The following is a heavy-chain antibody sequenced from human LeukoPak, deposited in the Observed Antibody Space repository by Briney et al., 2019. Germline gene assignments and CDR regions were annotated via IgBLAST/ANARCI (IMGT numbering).Heavy chain of an antibody. Sequence: ASVEVSCKASGYTFTSYAISWVRQAPGQGLEWMGGIIPIFGTANYAQKFQGRVTITADESTSTAYMELSSLRSEDTAVYYCARYNRLQPSTGYFDLWGRGTLVTVSS. V-gene: IGHV1-69*13. D-gene: IGHD4-11*01. CDR3: ARYNRLQPSTGYFDL. CDR1: GYTFTSYA. J-gene: IGHJ2*01. CDR2: IIPIFGTA.